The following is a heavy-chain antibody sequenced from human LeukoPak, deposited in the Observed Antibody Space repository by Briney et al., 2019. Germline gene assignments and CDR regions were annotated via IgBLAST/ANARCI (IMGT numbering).Heavy chain of an antibody. Sequence: PGGSPRLSCAVSGFTVSGNYMSWVRQAPGKGLEWVSVMYSSGSTDYADSVKGRFTISRDNSKNTLYLQMNSLRAEDTAVYYCAREGGPYSSTLRGQWGQGTLVTVSS. CDR3: AREGGPYSSTLRGQ. V-gene: IGHV3-53*01. CDR2: MYSSGST. D-gene: IGHD6-19*01. CDR1: GFTVSGNY. J-gene: IGHJ4*02.